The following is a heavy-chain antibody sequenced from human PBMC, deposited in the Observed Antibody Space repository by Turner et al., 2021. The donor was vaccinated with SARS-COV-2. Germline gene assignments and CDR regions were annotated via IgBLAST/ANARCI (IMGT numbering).Heavy chain of an antibody. Sequence: QLHLQESGSGLVKPPDTPSLTCTVPGGSITSISYYRGWIRQPPGKGLEWIGRIFHSGSTYCNPALKSRVTIPVDTSKNQCSLKLSTVTAADTAVYYCARNGNPDYTTRIDYWGQGTLVTVSS. V-gene: IGHV4-39*01. J-gene: IGHJ4*02. D-gene: IGHD4-4*01. CDR1: GGSITSISYY. CDR2: IFHSGST. CDR3: ARNGNPDYTTRIDY.